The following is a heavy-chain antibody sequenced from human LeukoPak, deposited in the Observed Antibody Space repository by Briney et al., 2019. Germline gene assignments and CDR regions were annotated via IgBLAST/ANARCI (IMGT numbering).Heavy chain of an antibody. V-gene: IGHV1-69*05. CDR1: GYTFTSYD. J-gene: IGHJ6*03. CDR2: IIPIFGTA. Sequence: SVKVSCKASGYTFTSYDINWVRQATGQGLEWMGGIIPIFGTANYAQKFQGRVTITTDESTSTAYMELSSLRSEDTAVYYCARETDNYYYYMDVWGKGTTVTVSS. CDR3: ARETDNYYYYMDV.